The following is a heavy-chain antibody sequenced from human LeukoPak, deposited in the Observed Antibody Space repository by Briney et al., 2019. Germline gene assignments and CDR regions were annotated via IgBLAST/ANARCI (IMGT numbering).Heavy chain of an antibody. CDR3: ARDLAYYYGSGSENDY. CDR1: GGTFSSYA. CDR2: IIPILGIA. J-gene: IGHJ4*02. D-gene: IGHD3-10*01. V-gene: IGHV1-69*04. Sequence: GASVKVSCKASGGTFSSYAISWVRQAPGQGLEWMGRIIPILGIANYAQKFQGRVTITADKSTSTAYMELSSLRSEDTAVYYCARDLAYYYGSGSENDYWGQGTLVTVSS.